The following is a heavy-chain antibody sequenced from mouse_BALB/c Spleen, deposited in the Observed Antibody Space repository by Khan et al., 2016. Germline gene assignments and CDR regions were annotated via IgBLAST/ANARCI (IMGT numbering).Heavy chain of an antibody. CDR3: ARYSTTVVAPLDY. J-gene: IGHJ2*01. CDR1: GYSFTSYT. Sequence: QVQLKESGAELARPGASVKMSCKASGYSFTSYTMHWVKQRPGQGLEWLGFINPSSSYTNYNQNFKDKATLTADKSSSTAYMLLSSLTSEDSEVYVCARYSTTVVAPLDYWGQGTTITVSS. CDR2: INPSSSYT. V-gene: IGHV1-4*01. D-gene: IGHD1-1*01.